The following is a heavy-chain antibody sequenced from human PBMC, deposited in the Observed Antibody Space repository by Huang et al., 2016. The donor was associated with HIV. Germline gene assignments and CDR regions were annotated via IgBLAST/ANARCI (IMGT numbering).Heavy chain of an antibody. Sequence: VESGGRLVQPGGSIRLSCVGSTFRFGAYWMSWVRQAPGKGLKWVANIKQDESEKYYVCSVKGRFNISRDNAKKVLFLELNNVRVEDTATYYCATKTAAMDIWGQGTTVTVS. CDR1: TFRFGAYW. V-gene: IGHV3-7*01. CDR3: ATKTAAMDI. J-gene: IGHJ6*02. D-gene: IGHD1-7*01. CDR2: IKQDESEK.